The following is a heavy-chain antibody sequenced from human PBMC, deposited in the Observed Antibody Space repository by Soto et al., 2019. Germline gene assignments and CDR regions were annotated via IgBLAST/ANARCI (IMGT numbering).Heavy chain of an antibody. Sequence: PGGSLRLSCAASGFTLSSYDMHWVRQPTGKGLEWVSAIDTAGDTYYSDSVKGRFTISRESAKNSLYLQLDSLKAEDTAVYYCAKARDSFSHPWQEFASWGQGTPVPVSS. J-gene: IGHJ4*02. CDR1: GFTLSSYD. CDR2: IDTAGDT. V-gene: IGHV3-13*01. CDR3: AKARDSFSHPWQEFAS. D-gene: IGHD2-15*01.